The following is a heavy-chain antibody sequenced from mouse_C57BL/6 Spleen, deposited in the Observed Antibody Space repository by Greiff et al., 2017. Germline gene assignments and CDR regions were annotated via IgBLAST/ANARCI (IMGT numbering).Heavy chain of an antibody. Sequence: QVQLKQSGPELVKPGASVKISCKASGYSFTSYYIHWVKQRPGQGLEWIGWIYPGSGNTKYNEKFKGKATLTADTSSSTAYMQLSSPSSEDSAVYYCAPTYGSSYGFAYWGQGTLVTVSA. V-gene: IGHV1-66*01. CDR3: APTYGSSYGFAY. CDR2: IYPGSGNT. D-gene: IGHD1-1*01. CDR1: GYSFTSYY. J-gene: IGHJ3*01.